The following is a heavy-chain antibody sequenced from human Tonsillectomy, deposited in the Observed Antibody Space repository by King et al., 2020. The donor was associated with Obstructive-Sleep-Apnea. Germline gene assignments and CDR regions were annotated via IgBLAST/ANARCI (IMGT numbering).Heavy chain of an antibody. CDR1: GFTFSKYG. V-gene: IGHV3-33*01. CDR2: IWYDGSNK. D-gene: IGHD2-15*01. J-gene: IGHJ4*02. CDR3: ARLVGAVARSYFDF. Sequence: VQLVEFGGGVVQPGRSLRLSCGASGFTFSKYGMHWVRQAPGKGLEWVAVIWYDGSNKYYGDSVKGRFTISRDNSKNMVYLQMDSLRADDTAVYYCARLVGAVARSYFDFRGQGSLVTVSS.